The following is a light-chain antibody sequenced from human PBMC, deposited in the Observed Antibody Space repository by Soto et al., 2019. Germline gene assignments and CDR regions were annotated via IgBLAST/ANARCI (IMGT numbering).Light chain of an antibody. J-gene: IGKJ1*01. V-gene: IGKV4-1*01. CDR3: QQYNSVPWT. CDR1: QSVLYSSNNKNN. CDR2: WAS. Sequence: DIVMTQSPDSLAVSLGERATINCKSSQSVLYSSNNKNNLAWYQQKPGQPPKLLIYWASTRESGVPDRFSGRGSGTDFALTISSLQAEDVAVYYCQQYNSVPWTFGQGTKVEIK.